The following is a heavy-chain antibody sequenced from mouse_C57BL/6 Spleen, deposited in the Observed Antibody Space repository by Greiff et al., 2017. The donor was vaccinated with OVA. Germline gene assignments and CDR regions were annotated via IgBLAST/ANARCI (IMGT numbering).Heavy chain of an antibody. CDR2: IDPSDSET. J-gene: IGHJ2*01. Sequence: QVQLKQPGAELVRPGSSVKLSCKASGYTFTSYWMQWVKQRPIQGLEWIGNIDPSDSETHYNQKFKDKATLTVDKSSSTAYMQLSSLTSEDSAVYYCAVVPFDYWGQGTTLTVSS. V-gene: IGHV1-52*01. CDR1: GYTFTSYW. CDR3: AVVPFDY. D-gene: IGHD1-1*01.